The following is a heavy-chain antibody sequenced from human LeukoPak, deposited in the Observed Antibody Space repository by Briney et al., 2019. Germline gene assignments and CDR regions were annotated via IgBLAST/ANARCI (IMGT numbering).Heavy chain of an antibody. CDR2: INPNSGGT. Sequence: ASVEVSCKASGYTFTDYYMHWVRQAPGQGLEWMGWINPNSGGTNYAQKFQGRVTMTRDTSISTAYMELSRLGSDDTAVYYCASTIVVLTAGAFDYWGQGTLVTVSS. CDR3: ASTIVVLTAGAFDY. D-gene: IGHD2-21*02. V-gene: IGHV1-2*02. J-gene: IGHJ4*02. CDR1: GYTFTDYY.